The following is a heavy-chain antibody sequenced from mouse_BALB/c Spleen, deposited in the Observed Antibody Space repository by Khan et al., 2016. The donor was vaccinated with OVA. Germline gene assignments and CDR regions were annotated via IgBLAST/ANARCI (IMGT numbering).Heavy chain of an antibody. CDR2: IWAGGST. J-gene: IGHJ4*01. CDR3: ARFYDPYYAMDY. V-gene: IGHV2-9*02. D-gene: IGHD2-3*01. Sequence: QVQLKQSGPGLAAPAQSLSITCNVSGFSLTSYGVHWVRQPTGKGLEWLGVIWAGGSTNYHSALMSRLSISKYKSKSQVFLKRNSLQTDDTAMYYCARFYDPYYAMDYWGQGTSVTVSS. CDR1: GFSLTSYG.